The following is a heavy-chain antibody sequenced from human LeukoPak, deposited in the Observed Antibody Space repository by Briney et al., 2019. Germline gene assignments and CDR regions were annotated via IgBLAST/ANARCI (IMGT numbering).Heavy chain of an antibody. D-gene: IGHD3-10*01. Sequence: SETLSLTCAVSGGSISSVGYSWSWIRQPPGKGLEWIGYIYYSGSTYYIPSRKSRVTISVETSKNQFTLKLSDMTAGERAVYYCARRGGYYGSGSYYNVPYYYMDVWGKGTTVTISS. CDR2: IYYSGST. J-gene: IGHJ6*03. CDR1: GGSISSVGYS. CDR3: ARRGGYYGSGSYYNVPYYYMDV. V-gene: IGHV4-30-4*07.